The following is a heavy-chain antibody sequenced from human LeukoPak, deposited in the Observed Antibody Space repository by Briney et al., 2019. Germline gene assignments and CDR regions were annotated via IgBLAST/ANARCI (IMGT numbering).Heavy chain of an antibody. CDR2: IIPIFGTA. Sequence: ASVKVSCKASGGTFSSYAISWVRQAPGQGLEWMGGIIPIFGTANYAQKLQGRVTMTTDTSTSTAYMELRSLRSDDTAVYYCARVSSSWYYDLDYWGQGTLVTVSS. J-gene: IGHJ4*02. CDR1: GGTFSSYA. CDR3: ARVSSSWYYDLDY. V-gene: IGHV1-69*05. D-gene: IGHD6-13*01.